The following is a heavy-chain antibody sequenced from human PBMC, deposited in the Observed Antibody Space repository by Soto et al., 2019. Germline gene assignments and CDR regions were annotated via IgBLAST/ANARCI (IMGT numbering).Heavy chain of an antibody. CDR3: ARGGSLYWYFDL. CDR2: INAGNGNT. J-gene: IGHJ2*01. D-gene: IGHD1-26*01. V-gene: IGHV1-3*01. Sequence: ASVKVSCKASGYTFTSYAMHWVRQAPGQRLEWMGWINAGNGNTKYSQKFQGRVTITRDTSASTAYMELSSLRSEDTAVYYCARGGSLYWYFDLWGRGTLITVSS. CDR1: GYTFTSYA.